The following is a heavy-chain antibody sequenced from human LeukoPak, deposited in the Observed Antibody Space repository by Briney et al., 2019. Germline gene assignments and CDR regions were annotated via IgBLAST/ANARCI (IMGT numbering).Heavy chain of an antibody. D-gene: IGHD3-22*01. J-gene: IGHJ4*02. Sequence: PSETLSLTCAVYGGSFSGYYWSWIRQPPGKGLEWIGEINHSGSTNYNPSLKSRVTISVDTSKNQFSLKLSSVTAADTAVYYCARGRNYYDSSGYYPYFDYWGQGTLVTVSS. CDR1: GGSFSGYY. CDR3: ARGRNYYDSSGYYPYFDY. CDR2: INHSGST. V-gene: IGHV4-34*01.